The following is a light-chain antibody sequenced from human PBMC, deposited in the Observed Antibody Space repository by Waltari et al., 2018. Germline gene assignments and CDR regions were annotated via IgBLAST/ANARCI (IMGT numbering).Light chain of an antibody. J-gene: IGLJ3*02. CDR3: CSYGGPSSWV. CDR2: ECT. V-gene: IGLV2-23*01. Sequence: QSALTQPASMSGSPGQSITVPCTGTSSDIGNYDLVSWYQQFPGKAPKLIIYECTDRPSGISSRFSGSKSGNTAFLTISGLQAEDEADYHCCSYGGPSSWVFGGGTKLTVL. CDR1: SSDIGNYDL.